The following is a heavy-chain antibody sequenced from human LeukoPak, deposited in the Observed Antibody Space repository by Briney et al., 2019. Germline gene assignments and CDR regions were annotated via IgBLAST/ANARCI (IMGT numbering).Heavy chain of an antibody. D-gene: IGHD6-19*01. J-gene: IGHJ4*02. CDR3: ASGRGSSGWYADY. CDR1: GGSFSGYC. CDR2: INHSGST. Sequence: SETVSLTCAGYGGSFSGYCWGWIRQPPGKGLKWIGEINHSGSTNYNPSLKSRVTISVDASKNQFSLKLSSVTAADTAVYYCASGRGSSGWYADYWGQGTLVTVSS. V-gene: IGHV4-34*01.